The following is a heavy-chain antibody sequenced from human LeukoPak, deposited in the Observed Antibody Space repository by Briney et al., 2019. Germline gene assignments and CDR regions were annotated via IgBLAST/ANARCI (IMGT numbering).Heavy chain of an antibody. D-gene: IGHD5-18*01. CDR2: IYPGDSDT. Sequence: GESLQISCKGSGYSFSNYWIGWVRQMPGKGLEWMGIIYPGDSDTRYSPSFRGQVTISADKSISTAYLQWSSLKASDTAMYYCATDVGYTYGFTWGQGTRVTVSS. V-gene: IGHV5-51*01. J-gene: IGHJ5*02. CDR1: GYSFSNYW. CDR3: ATDVGYTYGFT.